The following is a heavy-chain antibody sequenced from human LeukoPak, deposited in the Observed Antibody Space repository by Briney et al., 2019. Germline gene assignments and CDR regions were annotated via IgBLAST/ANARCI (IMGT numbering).Heavy chain of an antibody. CDR1: GGSISSFY. CDR3: ARDLRGYDRSWFDP. CDR2: IYTSGST. Sequence: PSETLSLTCTVSGGSISSFYWSWIRQPPGEGLEWVWRIYTSGSTNYNPSLKSRVTMSVDTSKNQFSLKLSSVTAADTAVYYCARDLRGYDRSWFDPWGQGTLVTVSS. V-gene: IGHV4-4*07. D-gene: IGHD5-12*01. J-gene: IGHJ5*02.